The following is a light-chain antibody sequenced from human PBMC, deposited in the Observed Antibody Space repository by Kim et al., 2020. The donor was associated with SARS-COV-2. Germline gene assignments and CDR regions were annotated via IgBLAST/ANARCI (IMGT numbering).Light chain of an antibody. CDR2: DAS. J-gene: IGKJ5*01. CDR3: QQRSSV. CDR1: QSVSTF. Sequence: TLSLSPGERAILSCRTSQSVSTFLTWYQQKPGQAPRLLIYDASTRATGIPARFSGSGSGTDFTLTISSLESEDFAVYYCQQRSSVFGPGTRLEIK. V-gene: IGKV3-11*01.